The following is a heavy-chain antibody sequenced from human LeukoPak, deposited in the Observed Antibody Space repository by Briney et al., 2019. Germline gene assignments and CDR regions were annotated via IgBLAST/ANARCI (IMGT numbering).Heavy chain of an antibody. CDR2: IHSDGSST. V-gene: IGHV3-74*01. CDR1: GFTFSSIW. Sequence: GGSLRLSCLASGFTFSSIWMHWVRQAPGKGLVWVSHIHSDGSSTTYADSVKGRFTISRDNAKNTVYLQMNSLGVDDTAVYYCAKEVDTVMDWANDAFDFWGQGTMVTVSS. CDR3: AKEVDTVMDWANDAFDF. J-gene: IGHJ3*01. D-gene: IGHD5-18*01.